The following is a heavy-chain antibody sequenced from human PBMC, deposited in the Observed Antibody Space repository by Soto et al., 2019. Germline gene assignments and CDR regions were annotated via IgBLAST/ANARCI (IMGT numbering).Heavy chain of an antibody. CDR3: ARTLKHHLTPYYFDMDV. D-gene: IGHD2-21*01. V-gene: IGHV3-48*03. CDR1: GFTFSRYE. Sequence: PGGSLRLSCSASGFTFSRYEMNWVRQGPGRGLEWISYISPSDSAAYYADSVKGRFTISRDNAKNTLILQMTSLRAEDTAVYYCARTLKHHLTPYYFDMDVWGQGTTVTVSS. J-gene: IGHJ6*02. CDR2: ISPSDSAA.